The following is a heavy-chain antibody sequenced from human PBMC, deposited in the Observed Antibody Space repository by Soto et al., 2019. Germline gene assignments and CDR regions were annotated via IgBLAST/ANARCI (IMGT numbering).Heavy chain of an antibody. D-gene: IGHD6-25*01. V-gene: IGHV1-69*01. J-gene: IGHJ4*02. CDR3: AASSAIAAASYFKF. Sequence: QVQLVQSGAEVKEPGSSVKVSCKASGDLFNNHAFNWVRQAPGQGLEWMGRISPLFSTTNYAQKFQGRVTIGADELTTVVYLEVNNLESDDSAIYYCAASSAIAAASYFKFWGQGTLVTVSP. CDR2: ISPLFSTT. CDR1: GDLFNNHA.